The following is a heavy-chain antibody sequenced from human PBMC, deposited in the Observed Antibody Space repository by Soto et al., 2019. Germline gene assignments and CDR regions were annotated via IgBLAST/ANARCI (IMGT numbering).Heavy chain of an antibody. CDR3: ASSPPGYYDILTGVTVSRTLYYFDY. J-gene: IGHJ4*02. V-gene: IGHV4-4*07. CDR1: GRSMSGYY. CDR2: IYTSGTT. D-gene: IGHD3-9*01. Sequence: SETLSLTCTVSGRSMSGYYWSWIRQPAGERLEWIGRIYTSGTTNYNPSLKSRVTISVDKSKNQFSLKLSSVTAADTAVYYCASSPPGYYDILTGVTVSRTLYYFDYWGQGTLVTVSS.